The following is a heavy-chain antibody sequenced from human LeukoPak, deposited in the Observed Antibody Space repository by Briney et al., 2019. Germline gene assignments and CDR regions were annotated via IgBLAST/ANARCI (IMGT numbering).Heavy chain of an antibody. Sequence: GGSLRLSCAASGFTFSRYWMNWVRQAPGKGLEWVSVTYTGGNSYYADSVKGRFIISRDISKNTLYLQMNSLRAEDSALYYCARGGRGSAAVVAPRSFDIWGQGTMVTVSS. CDR1: GFTFSRYW. CDR2: TYTGGNS. J-gene: IGHJ3*02. D-gene: IGHD3-22*01. V-gene: IGHV3-53*01. CDR3: ARGGRGSAAVVAPRSFDI.